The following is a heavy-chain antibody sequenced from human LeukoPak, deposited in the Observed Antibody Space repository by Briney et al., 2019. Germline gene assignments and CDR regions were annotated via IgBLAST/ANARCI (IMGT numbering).Heavy chain of an antibody. D-gene: IGHD7-27*01. CDR2: ISYDGSNK. V-gene: IGHV3-30*18. CDR3: AKPGAD. Sequence: GGSLRLSCAASGFTFSSYSMHWVRQAPGKGLEWVAVISYDGSNKYYADSVKGRFTISRDNSKNTLYLQMNSLRAEDTAVYYCAKPGADWGQGTLVTVSS. J-gene: IGHJ4*02. CDR1: GFTFSSYS.